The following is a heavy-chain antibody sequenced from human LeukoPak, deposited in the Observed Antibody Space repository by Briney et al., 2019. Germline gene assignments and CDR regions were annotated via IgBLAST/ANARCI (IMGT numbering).Heavy chain of an antibody. CDR1: DGSISSSSYY. J-gene: IGHJ5*02. CDR2: IFYSGST. CDR3: AGLRGGRGNWFDP. Sequence: SETLSLTCTVSDGSISSSSYYWGWIRQPPGKGLEWIGSIFYSGSTYYNPSLKSRVFISVDTSKNQFSLKLTSVTAADTAVFYCAGLRGGRGNWFDPWGQGTLVTVSS. D-gene: IGHD3-10*01. V-gene: IGHV4-39*01.